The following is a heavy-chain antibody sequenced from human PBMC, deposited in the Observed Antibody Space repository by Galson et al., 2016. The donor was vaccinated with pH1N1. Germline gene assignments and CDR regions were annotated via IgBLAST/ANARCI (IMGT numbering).Heavy chain of an antibody. J-gene: IGHJ4*02. D-gene: IGHD5-24*01. CDR2: IFYTGST. Sequence: ETLSLTCRVSGGSISSYYWSWIRQPPGKGLEWIGNIFYTGSTNYSPSLKSRVAISVDTSKNQFSLKMNSLTAADTAIYYCARDIDGSTGYKEIDYWGQGTLVTVSS. CDR3: ARDIDGSTGYKEIDY. V-gene: IGHV4-59*01. CDR1: GGSISSYY.